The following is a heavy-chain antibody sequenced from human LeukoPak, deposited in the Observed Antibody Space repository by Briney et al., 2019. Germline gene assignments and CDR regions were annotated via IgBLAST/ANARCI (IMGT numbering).Heavy chain of an antibody. V-gene: IGHV3-9*01. Sequence: GGSLRLSCAASGFTFSSYSMNWVRQAPGKGLEWVSGISWNSGSIGYADSVKGRFTISRDNAKNSLYLQMNSLRAEDTALYYCAKDKWSLTQYYFDYWGQGTLVTVSS. D-gene: IGHD2-15*01. J-gene: IGHJ4*01. CDR2: ISWNSGSI. CDR3: AKDKWSLTQYYFDY. CDR1: GFTFSSYS.